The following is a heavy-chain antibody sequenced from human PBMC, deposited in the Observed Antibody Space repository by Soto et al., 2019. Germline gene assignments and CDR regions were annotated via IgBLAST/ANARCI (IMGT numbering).Heavy chain of an antibody. V-gene: IGHV3-9*01. D-gene: IGHD3-16*02. CDR2: ISWNSGSI. CDR1: GFTFDDYA. J-gene: IGHJ4*02. Sequence: EVQLVESGGGLVQPGRSLRLSCAASGFTFDDYAMHWVRQAPGKGLEWVSGISWNSGSIGYADSVKGRFTISRDNAKNSLYLQMNSLRAEDTALYYCAKDTSGGVIVGADYWGQGTLVTVSS. CDR3: AKDTSGGVIVGADY.